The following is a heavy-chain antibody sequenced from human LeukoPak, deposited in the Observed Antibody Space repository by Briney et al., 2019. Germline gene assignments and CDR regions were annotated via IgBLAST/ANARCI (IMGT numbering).Heavy chain of an antibody. CDR2: ISAYNGNT. J-gene: IGHJ4*02. Sequence: ASVKVSCKASGYTFTSYGISWVRQAPGQGLEWMGWISAYNGNTNHAQKLQGRVTMTTDTSTSTAYMELRSLRSDDTAVYYCARTDVDIVATIPFDYWGQGTLVTVSS. CDR3: ARTDVDIVATIPFDY. D-gene: IGHD5-12*01. CDR1: GYTFTSYG. V-gene: IGHV1-18*01.